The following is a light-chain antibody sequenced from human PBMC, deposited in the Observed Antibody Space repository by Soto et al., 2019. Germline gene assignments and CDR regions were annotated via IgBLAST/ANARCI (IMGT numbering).Light chain of an antibody. V-gene: IGKV3-20*01. CDR2: GAS. Sequence: EIVLTQSPGTLSLSPGERATLSCRASQSVSNNYLAWYQQKPGQAPRLLIYGASNRATGIPDRFSGSGSGTDFTLTISRLEPEDFAVYFCQQYTDWPLTFGQGTKVEVK. J-gene: IGKJ1*01. CDR1: QSVSNNY. CDR3: QQYTDWPLT.